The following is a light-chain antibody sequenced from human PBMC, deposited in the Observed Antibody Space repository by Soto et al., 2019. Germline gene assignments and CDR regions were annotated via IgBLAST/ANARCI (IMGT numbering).Light chain of an antibody. CDR2: DVS. CDR1: SSYVGGYNY. V-gene: IGLV2-14*01. CDR3: SSYTSSSTPVV. Sequence: QSALTQPASVSRSPGQSITISCTGTSSYVGGYNYVSWYQQHPGKAPKLMIYDVSNRPSGVSNRFSGSKSGNTASLTISGLQAEDEADYYCSSYTSSSTPVVFGGGTKLTV. J-gene: IGLJ2*01.